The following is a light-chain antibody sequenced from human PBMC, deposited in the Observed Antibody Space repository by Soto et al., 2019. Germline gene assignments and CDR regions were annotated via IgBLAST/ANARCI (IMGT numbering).Light chain of an antibody. CDR1: SSDIGSNNY. CDR3: SSYTTTTRL. Sequence: QSALTQPASVSGSPGQSITISCTGTSSDIGSNNYVSWFQQRPGKAPTLIIYEVSNRPSGVSTHFSGSKSGNTASLTISGLMPDDEAESYCSSYTTTTRLFGGGTKLTVL. V-gene: IGLV2-14*01. J-gene: IGLJ3*02. CDR2: EVS.